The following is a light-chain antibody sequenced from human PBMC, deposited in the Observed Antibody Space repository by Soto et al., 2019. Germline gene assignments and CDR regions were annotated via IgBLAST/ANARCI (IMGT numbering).Light chain of an antibody. Sequence: DIQMTQSPASLSASIGDRVTISCRASQTIGRNLNWYQQKPGKAPPLLMFTSSSLQSGVPSRFSGSGSGTDVILTISSLQPEDFATYYCQQSYSTAPLTFGGGTKVDIK. CDR2: TSS. CDR1: QTIGRN. V-gene: IGKV1-39*01. J-gene: IGKJ4*01. CDR3: QQSYSTAPLT.